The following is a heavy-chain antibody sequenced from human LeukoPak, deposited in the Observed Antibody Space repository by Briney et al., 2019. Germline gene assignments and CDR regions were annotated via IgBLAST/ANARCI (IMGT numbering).Heavy chain of an antibody. J-gene: IGHJ4*02. CDR1: GFTFSGYD. CDR2: ISQGGSDT. Sequence: PGGSLRLSCAASGFTFSGYDMNWARQAPGTGPEWVADISQGGSDTHYGDSVKGRFTISRDNSKNTLYLQMNTLRVEDTAVYYCVKGGWFDDWGQGTLVTVSS. D-gene: IGHD6-19*01. CDR3: VKGGWFDD. V-gene: IGHV3-23*03.